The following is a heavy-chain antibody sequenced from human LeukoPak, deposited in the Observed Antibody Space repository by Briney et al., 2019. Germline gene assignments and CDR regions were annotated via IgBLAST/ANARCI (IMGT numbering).Heavy chain of an antibody. CDR2: INPNSGGT. CDR1: GYTFTAYF. CDR3: ARGPAYSQYCANGVCYFLDH. J-gene: IGHJ4*02. V-gene: IGHV1-2*02. Sequence: GASVKVSCKASGYTFTAYFMHWVRQAAGQGLEWMGWINPNSGGTKYVQNFQGRVTMTRDTSISTAYMELSGLRSDDTAVYYCARGPAYSQYCANGVCYFLDHWGQGALVTVSS. D-gene: IGHD2-8*01.